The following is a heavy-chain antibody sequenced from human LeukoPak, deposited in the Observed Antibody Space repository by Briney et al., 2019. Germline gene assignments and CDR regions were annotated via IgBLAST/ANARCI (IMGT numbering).Heavy chain of an antibody. J-gene: IGHJ4*02. CDR1: GGSISSYY. CDR3: ARGGTWGNSLHRTEYYFDY. V-gene: IGHV4-59*01. CDR2: IYYSGST. Sequence: SETLSLTCTVSGGSISSYYWSWIRQPPGKGLEWIGNIYYSGSTNYNPSLKSRVTISVDTSKNQFSLKLSSVTAADTAVYYCARGGTWGNSLHRTEYYFDYWGQGTLVTVSS. D-gene: IGHD7-27*01.